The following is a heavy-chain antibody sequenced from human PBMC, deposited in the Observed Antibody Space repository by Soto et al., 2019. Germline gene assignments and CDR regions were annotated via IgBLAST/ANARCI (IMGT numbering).Heavy chain of an antibody. D-gene: IGHD6-13*01. CDR3: ARFVLVAAVKQDWFDP. J-gene: IGHJ5*02. CDR2: IYYSGST. Sequence: SETLSLTCTVSGGSISSYYGSWIRQPPGKGLEWIGYIYYSGSTNYNPSLKSRVTISVDTSKNQFSLKLSSVTAADTAVYYCARFVLVAAVKQDWFDPWGQGTLVTVSS. V-gene: IGHV4-59*01. CDR1: GGSISSYY.